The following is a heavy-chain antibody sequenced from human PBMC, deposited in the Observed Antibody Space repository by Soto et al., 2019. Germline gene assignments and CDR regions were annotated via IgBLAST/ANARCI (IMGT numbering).Heavy chain of an antibody. D-gene: IGHD2-2*01. CDR3: ATNIVVIPAAFDY. CDR2: IYSGGNT. J-gene: IGHJ4*02. Sequence: EVQLVESGGGLVQPGGSLRLSCAASGFTVSSNYMSWVRQAPGKGLEWVSVIYSGGNTYYADSVKGRFTISSDNSKNTLYLQMNSLRAEDTAVYYCATNIVVIPAAFDYWGQGTLVTVSS. V-gene: IGHV3-66*01. CDR1: GFTVSSNY.